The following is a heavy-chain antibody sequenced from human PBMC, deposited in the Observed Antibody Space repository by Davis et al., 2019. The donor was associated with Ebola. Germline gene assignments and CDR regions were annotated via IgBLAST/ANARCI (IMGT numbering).Heavy chain of an antibody. CDR1: GFTFSSYW. CDR3: ARVRGSGRYWSLGYYYNGMDV. Sequence: GESLKISCAASGFTFSSYWMHWVRQAPGKGLVWVSRINSDGSSTSYADSVKGRFTISRDNAKNTLYLQMNSLRAEDTAVYYCARVRGSGRYWSLGYYYNGMDVWGQGTTVTVSS. CDR2: INSDGSST. J-gene: IGHJ6*02. D-gene: IGHD1-26*01. V-gene: IGHV3-74*01.